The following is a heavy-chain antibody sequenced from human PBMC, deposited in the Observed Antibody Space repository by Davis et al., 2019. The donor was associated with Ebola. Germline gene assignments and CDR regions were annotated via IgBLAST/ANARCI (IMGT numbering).Heavy chain of an antibody. CDR1: GYSVTKYW. CDR2: IDPRDSET. J-gene: IGHJ4*02. CDR3: VRRGDGYNYHFDS. Sequence: GESLKISCKGSGYSVTKYWIGWVRQMPGKGLEWMGIIDPRDSETRYSPSLQGQVTFSVDKANSTAYLQWSSLKASDTAMYYCVRRGDGYNYHFDSWGQGTRVTVSS. D-gene: IGHD5-24*01. V-gene: IGHV5-51*01.